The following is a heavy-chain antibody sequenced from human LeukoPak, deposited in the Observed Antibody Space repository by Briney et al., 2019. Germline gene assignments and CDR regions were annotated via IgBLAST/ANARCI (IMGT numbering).Heavy chain of an antibody. Sequence: SETLSLTCAVYGGSFSGYYWSWIRQPPGKGLEWIGEINHSGSTNYNPSLKSRVTISVDTSKNQFSLKLSSVTAADTAVYYCARAGRLRPIGYWGQGTLVTVSS. J-gene: IGHJ4*02. CDR3: ARAGRLRPIGY. V-gene: IGHV4-34*01. D-gene: IGHD4-17*01. CDR2: INHSGST. CDR1: GGSFSGYY.